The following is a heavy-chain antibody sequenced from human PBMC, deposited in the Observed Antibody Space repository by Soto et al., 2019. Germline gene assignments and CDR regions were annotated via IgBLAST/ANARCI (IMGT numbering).Heavy chain of an antibody. Sequence: PGGSLRLSCAASGFTFDDYAMHWVRQAPGKGLEWVSGISWNSGSIVYADSVKGRFTISRDNAKNSLYLQTNSLRAEDTALYYCAKDIGGGRWDDFWSGYSPGLTWYYYYGMDVWGQGTTVTVSS. J-gene: IGHJ6*02. CDR1: GFTFDDYA. CDR2: ISWNSGSI. D-gene: IGHD3-3*01. V-gene: IGHV3-9*01. CDR3: AKDIGGGRWDDFWSGYSPGLTWYYYYGMDV.